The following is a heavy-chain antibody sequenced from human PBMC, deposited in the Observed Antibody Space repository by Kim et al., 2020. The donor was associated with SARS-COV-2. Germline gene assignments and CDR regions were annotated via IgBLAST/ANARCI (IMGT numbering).Heavy chain of an antibody. CDR3: ARGSTLVGAGGMDG. J-gene: IGHJ6*02. D-gene: IGHD1-26*01. V-gene: IGHV4-34*01. Sequence: PSLKSRVTISVDTSKNQFSLKLSSVTAADTAVYYCARGSTLVGAGGMDGWGQGTTVTVSS.